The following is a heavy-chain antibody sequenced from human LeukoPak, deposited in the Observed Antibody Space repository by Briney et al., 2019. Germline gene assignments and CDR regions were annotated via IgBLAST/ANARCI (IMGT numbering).Heavy chain of an antibody. CDR3: ARDEDPVHLERRAFDI. CDR2: IYYSGST. V-gene: IGHV4-59*12. CDR1: GGSISSYY. Sequence: SETLSLTCTVSGGSISSYYWSWIRQPPGKGLEWIGYIYYSGSTNYNPSLKSRVTISIDTSKNQFSLKLSSVTAADTAVYYCARDEDPVHLERRAFDIWGQGTMVTVS. D-gene: IGHD1-1*01. J-gene: IGHJ3*02.